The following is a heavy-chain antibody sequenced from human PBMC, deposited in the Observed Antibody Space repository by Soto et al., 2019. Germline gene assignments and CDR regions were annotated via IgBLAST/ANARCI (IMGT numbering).Heavy chain of an antibody. CDR2: IYSGGSK. Sequence: GGSLRLSCAASGLIVSGHHMSWVRQAPGKGLEWVSIIYSGGSKDYVDSVKGRFTISRDNSKNTLYLQMNSLRVEDTAVYYCAAARPDYYYYYMDVWGKGTTVTVSS. CDR1: GLIVSGHH. J-gene: IGHJ6*03. D-gene: IGHD6-6*01. V-gene: IGHV3-66*01. CDR3: AAARPDYYYYYMDV.